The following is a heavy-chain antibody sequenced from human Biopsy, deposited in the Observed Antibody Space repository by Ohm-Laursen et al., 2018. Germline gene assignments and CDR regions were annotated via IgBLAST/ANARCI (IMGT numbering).Heavy chain of an antibody. D-gene: IGHD2/OR15-2a*01. CDR3: TRATNSTGWPYYYFYGMDI. CDR1: DGSINSYY. Sequence: TLSLTCTVSDGSINSYYWNWIRQPPGKRLEWIGNIYYSGSTNFNPSLKSRVTISVDTSMNQISLRLQSVTAADTAIYYCTRATNSTGWPYYYFYGMDIWGQGTTATVSS. CDR2: IYYSGST. V-gene: IGHV4-59*01. J-gene: IGHJ6*02.